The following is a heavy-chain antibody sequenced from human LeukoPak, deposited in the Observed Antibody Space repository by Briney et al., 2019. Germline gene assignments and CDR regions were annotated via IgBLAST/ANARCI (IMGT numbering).Heavy chain of an antibody. J-gene: IGHJ4*02. Sequence: PSETLSLTCTVSGGSISSYYWSWIRQPPGKGLEWIGYIYYSGSTNYNPSLKSRVTISVDTSKNQFSLKLSSVTAADTAVYYCARSTYYYDSSGYYPAWYFDYWGQGTLVTVSS. D-gene: IGHD3-22*01. V-gene: IGHV4-59*01. CDR1: GGSISSYY. CDR2: IYYSGST. CDR3: ARSTYYYDSSGYYPAWYFDY.